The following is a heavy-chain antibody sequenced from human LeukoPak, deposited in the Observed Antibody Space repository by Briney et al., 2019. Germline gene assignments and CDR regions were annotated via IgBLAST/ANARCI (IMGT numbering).Heavy chain of an antibody. CDR2: ISGDAVTI. Sequence: GGSLRLSCAAPGFTFSSYAMAWVRQAPGKGLEWVSGISGDAVTIYYADSVKGRFTISRDNSKNTLYLQMSSLRAEDTAVYYCAKRDYYDSSGYFPLFDYWGQGTLVTVSS. V-gene: IGHV3-23*01. D-gene: IGHD3-22*01. J-gene: IGHJ4*02. CDR1: GFTFSSYA. CDR3: AKRDYYDSSGYFPLFDY.